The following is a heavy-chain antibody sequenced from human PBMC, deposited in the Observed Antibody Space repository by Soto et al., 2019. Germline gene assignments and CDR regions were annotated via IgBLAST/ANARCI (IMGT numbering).Heavy chain of an antibody. CDR1: GFTFSSYS. Sequence: EVQLVESGGGLVQPGGSLRLSCAASGFTFSSYSMNWVRQAPGKGLEWVSYISSSSSTIYYADSVKGRFTISRDNAKNSLYLQMNSVRAEDTAVYYCARDKGSSWYKFYYYGMDVWGQGTTVTVSS. D-gene: IGHD6-13*01. CDR3: ARDKGSSWYKFYYYGMDV. J-gene: IGHJ6*02. CDR2: ISSSSSTI. V-gene: IGHV3-48*01.